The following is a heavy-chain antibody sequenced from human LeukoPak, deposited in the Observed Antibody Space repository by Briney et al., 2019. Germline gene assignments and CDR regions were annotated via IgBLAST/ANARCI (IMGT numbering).Heavy chain of an antibody. CDR1: GYTFTGYY. CDR3: ARIGQYYSIKGEDAFDI. J-gene: IGHJ3*02. Sequence: ASVKVSCKASGYTFTGYYMHWVRQAPGQWLEWMGRINPNSGGTNYAQKFQGRVTMTRDTSISTAYMELSRLRSDDTAVYYCARIGQYYSIKGEDAFDIWGQGTMVTVSS. D-gene: IGHD4-11*01. V-gene: IGHV1-2*06. CDR2: INPNSGGT.